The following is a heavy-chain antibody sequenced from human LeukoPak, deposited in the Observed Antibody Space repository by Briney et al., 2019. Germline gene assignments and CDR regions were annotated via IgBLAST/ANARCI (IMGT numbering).Heavy chain of an antibody. CDR2: ISAYNGNT. J-gene: IGHJ4*02. V-gene: IGHV1-18*01. D-gene: IGHD3-22*01. Sequence: ASVKVSCKASGYTFTSYGISWVRQAPGQGLEWMGWISAYNGNTNYAQKLQGRVTMTTDTSTSTAYMELRSLRSDDTAVYYCARDRYGYYDSSGYYYRDFDYWGQETLVTVSS. CDR3: ARDRYGYYDSSGYYYRDFDY. CDR1: GYTFTSYG.